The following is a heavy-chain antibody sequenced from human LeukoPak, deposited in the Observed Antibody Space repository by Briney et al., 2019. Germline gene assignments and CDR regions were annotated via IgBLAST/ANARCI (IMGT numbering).Heavy chain of an antibody. Sequence: PGGSLRLSCAASGFTFSSYGMSWVRQAPGKGLEWVSAISGSGGSTYYADSVKGRFTISRDNSKNTLYLQMNSLRAEDTAVYYGXXXXXGVRPNYGSGSYYGSVGWGQGTLVTVSS. V-gene: IGHV3-23*01. CDR2: ISGSGGST. J-gene: IGHJ4*02. CDR1: GFTFSSYG. D-gene: IGHD3-10*01. CDR3: XXXXXGVRPNYGSGSYYGSVG.